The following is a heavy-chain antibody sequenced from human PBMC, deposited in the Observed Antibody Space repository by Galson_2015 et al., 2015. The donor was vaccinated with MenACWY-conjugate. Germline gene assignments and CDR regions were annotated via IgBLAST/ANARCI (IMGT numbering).Heavy chain of an antibody. CDR3: AKDDFGSGPDD. D-gene: IGHD3-10*01. Sequence: PRLSCAASGFTFSSYAMNWVRQAPGKGLEWVSSITDTDYARYADSVKGRFTISRDNSKNTLYLQMDTLRADDPAVYYCAKDDFGSGPDDWGQGTLVTVSS. V-gene: IGHV3-23*01. CDR1: GFTFSSYA. CDR2: ITDTDYA. J-gene: IGHJ4*02.